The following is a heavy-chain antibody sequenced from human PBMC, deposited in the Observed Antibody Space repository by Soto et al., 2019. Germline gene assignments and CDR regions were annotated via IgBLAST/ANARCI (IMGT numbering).Heavy chain of an antibody. CDR3: ASRSLRDTAYAFDI. V-gene: IGHV3-21*01. D-gene: IGHD5-18*01. CDR1: GFTFSSYS. Sequence: GGSLRLSCAASGFTFSSYSMNWVRQAPGKGLEWVSSISSSSSYIYYADSVKGRFTISRDNAKNSLYLQMNSLRAEDTAVYYCASRSLRDTAYAFDIWGQGTMVTVSS. J-gene: IGHJ3*02. CDR2: ISSSSSYI.